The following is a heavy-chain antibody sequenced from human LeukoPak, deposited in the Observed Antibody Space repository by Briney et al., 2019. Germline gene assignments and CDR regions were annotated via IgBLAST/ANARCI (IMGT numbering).Heavy chain of an antibody. D-gene: IGHD3-10*02. CDR3: AELGITMIGGV. CDR2: IRSNSGTI. J-gene: IGHJ6*04. CDR1: GFTFSSYS. Sequence: GGSLRLSCTASGFTFSSYSMNWVRHAPGKGLEWVSYIRSNSGTIYYADSVKGRFTISRDNAKNSLYLQMNSLRAEDTAVYYCAELGITMIGGVWGKGTTVTISS. V-gene: IGHV3-48*04.